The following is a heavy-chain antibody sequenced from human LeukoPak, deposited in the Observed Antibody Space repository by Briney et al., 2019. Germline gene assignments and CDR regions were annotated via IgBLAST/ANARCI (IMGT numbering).Heavy chain of an antibody. CDR2: IYSIGST. V-gene: IGHV3-53*01. J-gene: IGHJ4*02. D-gene: IGHD3-10*01. CDR3: VRDSDSFGFDH. CDR1: GFSVSSNF. Sequence: GGSLRLSYATSGFSVSSNFISWVRQAPGKGLEWVSVIYSIGSTYYTDSVKGRFTISSDNSKSTVYLQMDSLRAEDTAVYYCVRDSDSFGFDHWGQGTLVTVSS.